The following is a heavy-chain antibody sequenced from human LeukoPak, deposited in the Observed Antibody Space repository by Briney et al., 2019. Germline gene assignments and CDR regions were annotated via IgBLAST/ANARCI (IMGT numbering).Heavy chain of an antibody. Sequence: PSETLSLTCAVYGGSFSGYYWSWIRQPPGKGLEWIGEINHSGSTNYNPSLKSRVTISVDTSKNQFSLKLSSVTAADTAVYYCARAAYPIRFLEWLNWFDPWGQGTLVTVSS. CDR3: ARAAYPIRFLEWLNWFDP. V-gene: IGHV4-34*01. D-gene: IGHD3-3*01. CDR1: GGSFSGYY. CDR2: INHSGST. J-gene: IGHJ5*02.